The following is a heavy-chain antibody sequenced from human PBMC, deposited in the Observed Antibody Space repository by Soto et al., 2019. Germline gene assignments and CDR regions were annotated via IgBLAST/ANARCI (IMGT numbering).Heavy chain of an antibody. V-gene: IGHV3-15*01. D-gene: IGHD2-2*01. J-gene: IGHJ4*02. CDR3: TTFKSVQLPQVFDY. CDR2: IKSKTDGGTT. Sequence: GGSLRLSCAASGFTFSNAWMSWVRQAPGKGLEWVGRIKSKTDGGTTDYAAPVKGRFTISRDDSKNKQYLQMNSLKTEDTAVYYCTTFKSVQLPQVFDYWGQGTLVTVSS. CDR1: GFTFSNAW.